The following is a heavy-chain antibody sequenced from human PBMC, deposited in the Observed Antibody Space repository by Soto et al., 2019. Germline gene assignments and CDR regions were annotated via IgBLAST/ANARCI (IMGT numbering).Heavy chain of an antibody. J-gene: IGHJ2*01. CDR3: ARATLTTVTNWYFDL. V-gene: IGHV4-59*01. D-gene: IGHD4-17*01. CDR1: GGSISSYY. CDR2: IYYSGST. Sequence: QVQLQESGPGLVKPSETLSLTCTVSGGSISSYYWSWIRQPPGKGLEWIGYIYYSGSTNYNPSLQLRVTIAVDTSKNQFSLTLSSVTAADTAVYYCARATLTTVTNWYFDLWGRGTMVTVSS.